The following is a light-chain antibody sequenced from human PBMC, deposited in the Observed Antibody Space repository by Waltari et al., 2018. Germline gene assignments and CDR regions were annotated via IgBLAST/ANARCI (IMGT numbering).Light chain of an antibody. CDR3: QQYYSVPWT. V-gene: IGKV4-1*01. J-gene: IGKJ1*01. CDR1: QNILYSSNNKNY. CDR2: WAS. Sequence: DIVMTQSPDSLAVSLGERATINCKSSQNILYSSNNKNYLGWYKQKPGQPPKLLIYWASPRESGVPDRFSGSGSGTDFTLTISSLQAEDVAVYYCQQYYSVPWTFGQGTKVEIK.